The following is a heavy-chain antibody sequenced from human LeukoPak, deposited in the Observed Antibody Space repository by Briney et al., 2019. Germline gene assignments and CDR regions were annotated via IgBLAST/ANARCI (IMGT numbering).Heavy chain of an antibody. CDR1: AFIFDDYA. Sequence: GGSLRLSCAASAFIFDDYAMHWVRQAPGKGLEWVSGINWNSGSIGYADSVKGRFTISRDNAKNSLYLQMNSLRAEDTALYYCAKDMSIAAAGTLAGYYFDYWGQGTLVTVSS. CDR3: AKDMSIAAAGTLAGYYFDY. CDR2: INWNSGSI. D-gene: IGHD6-13*01. J-gene: IGHJ4*02. V-gene: IGHV3-9*01.